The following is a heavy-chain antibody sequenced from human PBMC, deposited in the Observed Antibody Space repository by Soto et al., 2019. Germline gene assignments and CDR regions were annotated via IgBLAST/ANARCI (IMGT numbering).Heavy chain of an antibody. J-gene: IGHJ6*02. D-gene: IGHD3-10*01. Sequence: GASVKVSCKASGYTFTSYAMHWVRQAPGQRLEWMGWINAGNGNTKYSQKFQGRVTITRDTSASTAYMELSSLRSEDTAVYYCASQRFGEFYYYYYGMDVWGQGTTVTVSS. V-gene: IGHV1-3*01. CDR1: GYTFTSYA. CDR3: ASQRFGEFYYYYYGMDV. CDR2: INAGNGNT.